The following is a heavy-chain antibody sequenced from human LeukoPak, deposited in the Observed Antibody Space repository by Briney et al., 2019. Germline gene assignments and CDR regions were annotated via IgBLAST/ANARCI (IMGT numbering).Heavy chain of an antibody. J-gene: IGHJ5*02. V-gene: IGHV4-59*01. CDR2: IYYSGST. CDR1: GGSISSYY. D-gene: IGHD3-9*01. Sequence: PSETLSLTCTVSGGSISSYYWSWIRQPPGKGLEWIGYIYYSGSTNYNPSLKSRVTISVDTSKNQFSLKLSSVTAADTAVYYCARDNHREDLRYPTVWFDPWGQGTLVTVSS. CDR3: ARDNHREDLRYPTVWFDP.